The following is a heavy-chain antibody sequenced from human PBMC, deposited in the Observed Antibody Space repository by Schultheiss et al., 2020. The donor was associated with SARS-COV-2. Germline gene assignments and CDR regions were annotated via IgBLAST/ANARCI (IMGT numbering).Heavy chain of an antibody. D-gene: IGHD4-17*01. CDR2: ISYDGSNK. J-gene: IGHJ4*02. V-gene: IGHV3-30*04. CDR3: ARGAWGDYGDY. Sequence: SCKASGYTFTSYAMHWVRQAPGKGLEWVAVISYDGSNKYYADSVKGRFTISRDNSKNTLYLQMNSLRAEDTAVYYCARGAWGDYGDYWGQGTLVTVSS. CDR1: GYTFTSYA.